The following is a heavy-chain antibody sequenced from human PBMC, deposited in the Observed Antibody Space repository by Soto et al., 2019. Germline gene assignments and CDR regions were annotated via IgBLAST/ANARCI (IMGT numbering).Heavy chain of an antibody. CDR1: GFTFSSYA. J-gene: IGHJ3*02. D-gene: IGHD4-17*01. CDR3: ARDGLRQYAFDI. CDR2: ISSNGGST. V-gene: IGHV3-64*01. Sequence: EVQLVESGGGLVQPGGSLRLSCAASGFTFSSYAMHWVRQAPGKGLEYVSAISSNGGSTHYANSVKGRFTISRDNSKNTLYLQMGSLRAEDMAVYYCARDGLRQYAFDIWGQGKMVTVSS.